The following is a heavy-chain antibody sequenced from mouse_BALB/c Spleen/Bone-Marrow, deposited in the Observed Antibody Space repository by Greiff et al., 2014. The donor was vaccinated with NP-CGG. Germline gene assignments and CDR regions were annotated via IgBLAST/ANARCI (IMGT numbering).Heavy chain of an antibody. CDR3: NARGDYDFDYFDY. V-gene: IGHV14-4*02. Sequence: LVESGAELVRSGASVKLSCTASGFNIKDYYMHWVKQRPEQGLEWIGWIDPENGDTEYAPKFRGKATMTADTSSNTAYLQLSSLTSEDTAVYYCNARGDYDFDYFDYWGQGTTLTVSS. CDR1: GFNIKDYY. CDR2: IDPENGDT. J-gene: IGHJ2*01. D-gene: IGHD2-4*01.